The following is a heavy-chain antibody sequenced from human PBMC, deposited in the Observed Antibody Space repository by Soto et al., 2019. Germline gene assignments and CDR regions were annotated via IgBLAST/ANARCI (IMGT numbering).Heavy chain of an antibody. CDR3: AKDRQWLVFDY. J-gene: IGHJ4*02. D-gene: IGHD6-19*01. V-gene: IGHV3-30*18. Sequence: QVQLVESGGGVVQPGRSLRLSCAASGFTFSSYGMHWVRQAPGKGLEWVAVISYDGSNKYYADSVKGRFTISRDNSKNTLYLQMNSLRAEDTAVYYCAKDRQWLVFDYWGQGTLVTVSS. CDR1: GFTFSSYG. CDR2: ISYDGSNK.